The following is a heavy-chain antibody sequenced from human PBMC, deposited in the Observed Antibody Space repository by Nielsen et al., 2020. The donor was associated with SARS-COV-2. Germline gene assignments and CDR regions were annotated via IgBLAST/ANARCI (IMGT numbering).Heavy chain of an antibody. J-gene: IGHJ4*02. CDR2: IYYSGST. V-gene: IGHV4-59*01. Sequence: WIRQPPGKGLEWIGYIYYSGSTNYNPSLKSRVTISVDTSKNQFSLKLSSVTAADTAVYYCARMIVVVPAAIEAFDYWGQGTLVTVS. CDR3: ARMIVVVPAAIEAFDY. D-gene: IGHD2-2*02.